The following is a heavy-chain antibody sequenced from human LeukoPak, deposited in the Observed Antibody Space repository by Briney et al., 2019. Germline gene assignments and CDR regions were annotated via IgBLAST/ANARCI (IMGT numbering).Heavy chain of an antibody. Sequence: GGPLRLSCAASGFTFSSYAMSWARQAPGRGLEWVSAISGSGGSTYYADSVKGRFTISRDNSKNTLYLQMNSLRAEDTAVYYCAKGGAAASDYWGQGTLVTVSS. CDR3: AKGGAAASDY. J-gene: IGHJ4*02. D-gene: IGHD6-13*01. CDR1: GFTFSSYA. CDR2: ISGSGGST. V-gene: IGHV3-23*01.